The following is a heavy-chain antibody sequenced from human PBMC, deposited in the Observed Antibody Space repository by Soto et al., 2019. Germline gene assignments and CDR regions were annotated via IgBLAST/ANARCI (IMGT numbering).Heavy chain of an antibody. Sequence: QVQLVESGGGVVQPGRSLRLSCAASGFTFSSYGMHWVRQAPGKGLEWVAVISYDGSNKYYADSVKGRFTISRDNSKNTLYLQMNSLRAEDTAVYYCAKDQLSYGPYYYYGMDVWGQGTTVTVSS. D-gene: IGHD5-18*01. J-gene: IGHJ6*02. CDR2: ISYDGSNK. CDR1: GFTFSSYG. CDR3: AKDQLSYGPYYYYGMDV. V-gene: IGHV3-30*18.